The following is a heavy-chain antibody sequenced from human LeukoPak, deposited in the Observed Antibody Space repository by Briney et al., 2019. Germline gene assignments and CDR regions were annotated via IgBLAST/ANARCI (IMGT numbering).Heavy chain of an antibody. Sequence: ASVKVSCKASGYAFTSYGISWVRQAPGQGPEWMGWISAYNGNTNYAPKLQGRVTMTTDTSTSTAYMELRSLRSDDTAVYYCAREDCSGGSCYSLSLTPVFHVFDIWGQGAMVTVSS. V-gene: IGHV1-18*01. D-gene: IGHD2-15*01. CDR2: ISAYNGNT. CDR3: AREDCSGGSCYSLSLTPVFHVFDI. CDR1: GYAFTSYG. J-gene: IGHJ3*02.